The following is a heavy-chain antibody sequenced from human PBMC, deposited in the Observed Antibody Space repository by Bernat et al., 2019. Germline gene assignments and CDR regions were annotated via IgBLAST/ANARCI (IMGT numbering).Heavy chain of an antibody. J-gene: IGHJ4*02. CDR1: GGSISSSSYY. V-gene: IGHV4-39*01. Sequence: QLQLQESGPGLVKPSETLSLTCTVSGGSISSSSYYWGWIRQPPGKGLEWIGSIYYSGSTYYNPSLKSRVTISVDPSKNQFSLKLSSVTAADTAVYYCARGNDFWSGYYGGYYFDYWGQGTLVTVSS. CDR3: ARGNDFWSGYYGGYYFDY. D-gene: IGHD3-3*01. CDR2: IYYSGST.